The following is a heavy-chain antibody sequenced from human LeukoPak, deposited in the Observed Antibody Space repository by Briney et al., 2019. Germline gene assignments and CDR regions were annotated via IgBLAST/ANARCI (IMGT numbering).Heavy chain of an antibody. CDR3: ARRLAYCGGDCYSFAFDI. CDR2: INSDGSST. CDR1: GFTFSSYW. V-gene: IGHV3-74*01. D-gene: IGHD2-21*02. Sequence: GGSLRLSCAASGFTFSSYWMHWVRQAPGKGLVWVSRINSDGSSTGYADSAKGRFTISRDNAKNTLYLQVNSLRAEGTAVYYCARRLAYCGGDCYSFAFDIWGQGAMVTVSS. J-gene: IGHJ3*02.